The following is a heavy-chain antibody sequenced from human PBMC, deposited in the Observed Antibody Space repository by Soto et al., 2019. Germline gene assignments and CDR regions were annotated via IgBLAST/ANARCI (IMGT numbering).Heavy chain of an antibody. V-gene: IGHV1-69*06. CDR3: ARAPGFGELLAYYYYGMDV. CDR1: GGTFSSYA. J-gene: IGHJ6*02. D-gene: IGHD3-10*01. Sequence: SVNVSCKASGGTFSSYAISWVRQAPGQGLEWMGGIIPIFGTANYAQKFQGRATITADKSTSTAYMELSSLRSEDTAVYYCARAPGFGELLAYYYYGMDVWGQGTTVTVSS. CDR2: IIPIFGTA.